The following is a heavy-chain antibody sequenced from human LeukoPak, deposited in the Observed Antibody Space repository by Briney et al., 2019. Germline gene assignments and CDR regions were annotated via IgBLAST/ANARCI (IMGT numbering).Heavy chain of an antibody. CDR2: ISGSGGST. CDR1: GFTFSSYA. J-gene: IGHJ4*02. V-gene: IGHV3-23*01. D-gene: IGHD1-26*01. Sequence: QPGGSLRLSCAASGFTFSSYAMSWVRQAPGKGLEWVSAISGSGGSTYYADSVKGRCTISRDNSKNTLYLQMNSLRAEDTAVYYCATQSTTGWEPADWGQGTLVTVSS. CDR3: ATQSTTGWEPAD.